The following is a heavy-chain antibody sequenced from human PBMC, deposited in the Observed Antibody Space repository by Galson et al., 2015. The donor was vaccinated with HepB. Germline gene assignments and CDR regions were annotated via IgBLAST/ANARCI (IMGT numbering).Heavy chain of an antibody. CDR2: INAGNGNT. Sequence: SVKVSCKASGYTFTSYAMHWVRQAPGQRLEWMGWINAGNGNTKYSQKFQGRVTITRDTSASTAYMELSSLRSEDTAVYYCARSPLTMYYYGSGSSLSFYGMDVWGQGTTVTVSS. CDR1: GYTFTSYA. J-gene: IGHJ6*02. V-gene: IGHV1-3*01. CDR3: ARSPLTMYYYGSGSSLSFYGMDV. D-gene: IGHD3-10*01.